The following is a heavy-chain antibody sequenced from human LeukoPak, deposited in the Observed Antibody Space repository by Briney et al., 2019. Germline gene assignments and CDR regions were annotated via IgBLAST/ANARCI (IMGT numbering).Heavy chain of an antibody. CDR1: GYSISSGYY. V-gene: IGHV4-38-2*02. CDR3: ATNRYGYYYYMDV. CDR2: IYHSGST. Sequence: PSETLSLTCTVSGYSISSGYYWGWIRHPPGKGLEWIGSIYHSGSTYCNPSLKSRVTISVDTSKNQFSLKLSSVTAADTAVYYCATNRYGYYYYMDVWGKGTTVTVSS. D-gene: IGHD3-9*01. J-gene: IGHJ6*03.